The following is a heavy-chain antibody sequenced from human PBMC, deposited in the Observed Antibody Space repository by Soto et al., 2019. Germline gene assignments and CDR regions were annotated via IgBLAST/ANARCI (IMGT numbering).Heavy chain of an antibody. CDR1: GYTFTSYY. Sequence: ASVKVSCKASGYTFTSYYMHWVRQAPGQGLEWMGIINPSGGSTSYAQKFQGRVTMTRDTSTSTVYMELSSLRSEDTAVYYCGANHPLTVTSDYWGQGTLVTVSS. CDR3: GANHPLTVTSDY. CDR2: INPSGGST. J-gene: IGHJ4*02. V-gene: IGHV1-46*01. D-gene: IGHD4-17*01.